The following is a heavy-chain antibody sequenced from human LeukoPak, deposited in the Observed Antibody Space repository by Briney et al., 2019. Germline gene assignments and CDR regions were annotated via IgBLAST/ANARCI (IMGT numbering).Heavy chain of an antibody. V-gene: IGHV3-23*03. J-gene: IGHJ4*02. CDR3: ARRDY. CDR2: IYSGGST. Sequence: PGGSLRLSCGASGFTFSTFAISWVRQAPGKGLEWVSVIYSGGSTYYADSVKGRFTISRDNSKNTLFLQMNSLRAEDTAVYYCARRDYWGQGTLVTVSS. CDR1: GFTFSTFA.